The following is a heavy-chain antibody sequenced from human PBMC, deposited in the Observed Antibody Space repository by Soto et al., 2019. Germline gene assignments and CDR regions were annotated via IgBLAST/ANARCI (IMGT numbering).Heavy chain of an antibody. V-gene: IGHV1-69*13. CDR3: AREYVVATNTGSFYFDY. CDR2: IIPIFGTA. Sequence: SVKVSCKTSGGTFSSYAISWVRQAPGQGLEWMGGIIPIFGTANYAQKFQGRVTITADESTSTAYMELSSLRSEDTAVYYCAREYVVATNTGSFYFDYWGQGTLVTVSS. D-gene: IGHD5-12*01. CDR1: GGTFSSYA. J-gene: IGHJ4*02.